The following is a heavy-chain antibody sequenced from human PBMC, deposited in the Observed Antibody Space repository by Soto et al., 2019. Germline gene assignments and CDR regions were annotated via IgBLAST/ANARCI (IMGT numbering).Heavy chain of an antibody. J-gene: IGHJ4*02. Sequence: QVQLVQSGTVVQRRGSSVKVSCQASGGTFSSHGMAWVRQAPGQGLEWMGGIIPTFGTATYAPKFQGRVTITADKSTNTAYMELSSLRSEDTAVYYCASERSAQYSDFWGQGTLITVSS. CDR3: ASERSAQYSDF. CDR2: IIPTFGTA. D-gene: IGHD1-26*01. CDR1: GGTFSSHG. V-gene: IGHV1-69*06.